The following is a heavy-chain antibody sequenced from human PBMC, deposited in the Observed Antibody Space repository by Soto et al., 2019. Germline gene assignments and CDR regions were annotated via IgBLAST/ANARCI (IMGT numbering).Heavy chain of an antibody. D-gene: IGHD5-18*01. V-gene: IGHV4-39*01. Sequence: SETLSLTCTVSGGSISSSSYYWGWIRQPPGKGLEWIGSIYYSGSTYYNPSLKSRVTISVDTSKNQFSLKLSSVTAADTAVYYCARQKGRGYSYGYYFDYWGQGTLVTVSS. CDR1: GGSISSSSYY. J-gene: IGHJ4*02. CDR2: IYYSGST. CDR3: ARQKGRGYSYGYYFDY.